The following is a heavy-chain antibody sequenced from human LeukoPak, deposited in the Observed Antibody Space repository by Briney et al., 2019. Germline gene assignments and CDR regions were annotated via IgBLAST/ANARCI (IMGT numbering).Heavy chain of an antibody. D-gene: IGHD4-11*01. Sequence: SVKVSCKASGGTFSIYTISWVRQAPGQGLEWVGRIIPMLGIANYAQKLQGRVTMTTDTSTSTAYMELRSLRSDDTAVYYCARVSVTENWFDPWGQGTLVTVSS. J-gene: IGHJ5*02. CDR2: IIPMLGIA. CDR1: GGTFSIYT. CDR3: ARVSVTENWFDP. V-gene: IGHV1-69*02.